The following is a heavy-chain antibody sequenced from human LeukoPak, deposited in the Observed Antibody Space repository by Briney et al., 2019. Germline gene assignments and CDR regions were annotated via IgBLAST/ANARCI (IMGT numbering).Heavy chain of an antibody. V-gene: IGHV1-18*04. Sequence: ASVKVSCKASGYTFTNYYIHWVRQAPGQGLEWMGWISAYNGNTDYAQKLQGRVSMTTDTSTSTAYMELRSLRSDDTAVYYCATLDELDYWGQGTLVTVSS. CDR1: GYTFTNYY. D-gene: IGHD5-24*01. CDR3: ATLDELDY. CDR2: ISAYNGNT. J-gene: IGHJ4*02.